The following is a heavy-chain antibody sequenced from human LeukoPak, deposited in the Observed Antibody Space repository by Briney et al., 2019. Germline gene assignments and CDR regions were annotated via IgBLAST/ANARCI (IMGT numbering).Heavy chain of an antibody. V-gene: IGHV3-21*01. J-gene: IGHJ6*04. Sequence: GGSLRLSCAASGLSFSSYSMNWVRQAPGKGLEWVSSISSSSTYRYYADSVKGRFTISRDNAKNSLYLQMNSLRAEDTAVYYCAELGITMIGGVWGKGTTVTISS. D-gene: IGHD3-10*02. CDR1: GLSFSSYS. CDR3: AELGITMIGGV. CDR2: ISSSSTYR.